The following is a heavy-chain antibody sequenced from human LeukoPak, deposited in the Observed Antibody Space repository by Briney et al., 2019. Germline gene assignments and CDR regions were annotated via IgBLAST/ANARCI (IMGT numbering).Heavy chain of an antibody. Sequence: PGGSLRLSCTASGFTLSSYSMNWVRQAPGKGLQWVPSISSSSSYIYYADSVKGRFTISRDNAKNSLYLQMNSLRAEDTAVYYCASTDSSGYYCHWGQGTLVTVSS. J-gene: IGHJ4*02. V-gene: IGHV3-21*01. CDR2: ISSSSSYI. D-gene: IGHD3-22*01. CDR3: ASTDSSGYYCH. CDR1: GFTLSSYS.